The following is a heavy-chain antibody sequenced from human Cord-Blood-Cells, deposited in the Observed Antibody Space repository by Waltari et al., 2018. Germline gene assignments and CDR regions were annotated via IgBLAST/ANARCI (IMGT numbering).Heavy chain of an antibody. CDR1: GYTFTSYD. V-gene: IGHV1-8*03. CDR3: ARTHRRITIFGVVIADAFDI. CDR2: MNPNSGNT. Sequence: QVQLVQSGAEVKKPGASVKGSCKASGYTFTSYDINWVRQATGQGLGWMGWMNPNSGNTGYAQKFQGRVTITRNTSISTAYMELSSLRSEDTAVYYCARTHRRITIFGVVIADAFDIWGQGTMVTVSS. J-gene: IGHJ3*02. D-gene: IGHD3-3*01.